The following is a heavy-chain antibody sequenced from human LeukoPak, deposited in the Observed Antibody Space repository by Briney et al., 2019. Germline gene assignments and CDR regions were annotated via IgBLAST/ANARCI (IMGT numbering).Heavy chain of an antibody. CDR1: GGSISSYY. V-gene: IGHV4-59*08. CDR3: ARHNLVRGEGNWFAP. Sequence: PSETLSLTCTVSGGSISSYYWSWIRQPPGKGLEWIGYIYYSGSTNYNPSLKSRVTISVDTSKNQFSLKLSSVTAADTAVYYWARHNLVRGEGNWFAPWAQGTLVPVSS. D-gene: IGHD3-10*01. CDR2: IYYSGST. J-gene: IGHJ5*02.